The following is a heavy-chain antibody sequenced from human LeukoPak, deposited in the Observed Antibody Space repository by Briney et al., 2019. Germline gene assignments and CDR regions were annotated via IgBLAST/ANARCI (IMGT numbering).Heavy chain of an antibody. Sequence: PSETLSLTCTVSGGSISGSSYFWGWTRQPPGKGLEWVGSIYSSGSTYYIPSLKSRVTISVGTSKNQFSLKLISVTAADTAVYYCVTYNSSLGNFDYWGQGTLVTVSS. CDR2: IYSSGST. V-gene: IGHV4-39*01. CDR1: GGSISGSSYF. J-gene: IGHJ4*02. CDR3: VTYNSSLGNFDY. D-gene: IGHD6-13*01.